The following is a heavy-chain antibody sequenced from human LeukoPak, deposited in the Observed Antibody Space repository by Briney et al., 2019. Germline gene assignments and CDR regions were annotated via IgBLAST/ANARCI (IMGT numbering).Heavy chain of an antibody. CDR2: INWNGGLI. Sequence: PGGSLRLSCVASGLNLDYYGMIWVRQAPGKGLEWVAAINWNGGLIDYADSVKGRFTISRDNSKNTLYLQMNSLRAEDTAVYYCAKIDGNLFDYWGQGTLVTVSS. CDR3: AKIDGNLFDY. V-gene: IGHV3-20*04. CDR1: GLNLDYYG. J-gene: IGHJ4*02. D-gene: IGHD1-26*01.